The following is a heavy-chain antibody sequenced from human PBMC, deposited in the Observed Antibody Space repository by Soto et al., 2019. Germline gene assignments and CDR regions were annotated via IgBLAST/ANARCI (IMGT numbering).Heavy chain of an antibody. CDR2: FIPIYGTR. J-gene: IGHJ6*02. Sequence: QVQLVHSGAEVKKPGSSVKVSCKASGGTFSRYAISWVRRAPGQGLEWNGGFIPIYGTRNYAQKFQGRVTITADESTSTAYMELSSLRSEDTAVYYCARAERPYGDYDNYYYTMDVWDQGTSVTVSS. D-gene: IGHD4-17*01. CDR1: GGTFSRYA. CDR3: ARAERPYGDYDNYYYTMDV. V-gene: IGHV1-69*01.